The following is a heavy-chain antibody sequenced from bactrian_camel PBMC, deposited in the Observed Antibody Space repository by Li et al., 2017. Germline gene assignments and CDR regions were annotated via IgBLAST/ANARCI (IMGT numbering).Heavy chain of an antibody. D-gene: IGHD3*01. CDR2: IANDKRRP. Sequence: HVQLVESGGGSVQTGGSLTLSCSASGALIAAYCMAWFRQALGKGLEWVSGIANDKRRPNYADSVKGRFTISRDNDKKMLYLELTNLKPEDTAMYYCLKGWDVPNGVRGQGTQVTVS. V-gene: IGHV3S6*01. CDR1: GALIAAYC. J-gene: IGHJ4*01. CDR3: LKGWDVPNGV.